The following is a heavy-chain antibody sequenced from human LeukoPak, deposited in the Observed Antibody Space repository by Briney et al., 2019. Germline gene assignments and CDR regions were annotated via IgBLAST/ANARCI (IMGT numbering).Heavy chain of an antibody. V-gene: IGHV5-51*01. CDR2: IYPGDSDT. CDR1: GYSFTSYW. Sequence: GESLKISCKGSGYSFTSYWIGWVRQMPGKGLEWMGIIYPGDSDTRYSPSFQGQVTISADKSISTACLQWSSLKASDTAMYYCARQPYGDFINFDYWGQGTLATVSS. D-gene: IGHD4-17*01. J-gene: IGHJ4*02. CDR3: ARQPYGDFINFDY.